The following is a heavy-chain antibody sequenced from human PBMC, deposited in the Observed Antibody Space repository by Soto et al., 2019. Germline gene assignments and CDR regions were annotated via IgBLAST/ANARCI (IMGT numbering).Heavy chain of an antibody. V-gene: IGHV4-39*01. CDR2: IYYSGST. CDR1: GGSISSSSYY. Sequence: NPSETLSLTCTVSGGSISSSSYYWGWIRQPPGKGLEWIGSIYYSGSTYYNPSLKSRVTISVDTSKNQFSLKLSSVTAADTAVYYCARPNRMAVAGTRRNYYYGMDVWGQGTTVTVSS. J-gene: IGHJ6*02. CDR3: ARPNRMAVAGTRRNYYYGMDV. D-gene: IGHD6-19*01.